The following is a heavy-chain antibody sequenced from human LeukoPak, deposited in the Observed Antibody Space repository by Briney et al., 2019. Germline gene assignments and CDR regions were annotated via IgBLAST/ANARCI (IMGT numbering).Heavy chain of an antibody. CDR2: INPSGGRT. J-gene: IGHJ6*03. CDR1: GFTFTSYY. CDR3: ARDLREDYYMDV. Sequence: GGSLRLSCAASGFTFTSYYMHWVRQAPGQGLEWMGIINPSGGRTSYAQKFQGRVTMTRDTSTSTVYMELSSLRSEDTAVYYCARDLREDYYMDVWGKGTTVTVSS. V-gene: IGHV1-46*01. D-gene: IGHD1-26*01.